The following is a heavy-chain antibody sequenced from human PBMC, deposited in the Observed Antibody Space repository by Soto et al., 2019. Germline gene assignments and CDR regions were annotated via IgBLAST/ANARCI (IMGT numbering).Heavy chain of an antibody. J-gene: IGHJ4*02. CDR1: GGSFSGYY. Sequence: SETLSLTCAVYGGSFSGYYWSWIRQPPGKGLEWIGEINHSGSTNYNPSLKSRVTISVDTSKNQFSLKLSSVTAADTAVYYCARGEADYWGQGTLVTVSS. CDR3: ARGEADY. V-gene: IGHV4-34*01. CDR2: INHSGST.